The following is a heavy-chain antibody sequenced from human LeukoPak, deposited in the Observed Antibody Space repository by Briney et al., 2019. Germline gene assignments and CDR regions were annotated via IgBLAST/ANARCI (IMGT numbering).Heavy chain of an antibody. V-gene: IGHV3-20*04. CDR3: AKGAEPALWFGDNGNAAIHFDY. Sequence: GSLRLSCAASGFTFDDYGMSWVRQAPGKGLEWVSGINWNGGSTGYADSVKGRFTISRDNAKNSLYLQVNSLRAEDTALYYCAKGAEPALWFGDNGNAAIHFDYWGQGTLVTVSS. CDR2: INWNGGST. D-gene: IGHD3-10*01. J-gene: IGHJ4*02. CDR1: GFTFDDYG.